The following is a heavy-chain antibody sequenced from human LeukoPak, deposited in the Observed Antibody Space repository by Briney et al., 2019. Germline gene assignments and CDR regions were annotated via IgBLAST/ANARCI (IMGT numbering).Heavy chain of an antibody. J-gene: IGHJ4*02. V-gene: IGHV4-4*07. CDR2: IYTSGST. D-gene: IGHD3-16*02. Sequence: SETLSLTCTVSGGSICSYYWSWIRQPAGKGLEWIGRIYTSGSTNYNPSLKSRVTMPVDTSKNQFSLKLSSVTAADTAVYYCARDSGDYVWGSYRPRYFDYWGQGTLVTVSS. CDR3: ARDSGDYVWGSYRPRYFDY. CDR1: GGSICSYY.